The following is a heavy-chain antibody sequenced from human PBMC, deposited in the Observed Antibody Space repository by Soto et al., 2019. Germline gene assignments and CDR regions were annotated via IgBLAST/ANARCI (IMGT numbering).Heavy chain of an antibody. J-gene: IGHJ4*02. CDR1: GGSFSGYY. V-gene: IGHV4-34*01. D-gene: IGHD3-10*01. CDR2: INHSGST. Sequence: NPSETLSLTCAVYGGSFSGYYWSWIRQPPGKGLEWIGEINHSGSTNYNPSLKSRVTISVDTSKNQFSLKLSSVTAADTAVYYCARVRFGEFDYWGQGTLVTVSS. CDR3: ARVRFGEFDY.